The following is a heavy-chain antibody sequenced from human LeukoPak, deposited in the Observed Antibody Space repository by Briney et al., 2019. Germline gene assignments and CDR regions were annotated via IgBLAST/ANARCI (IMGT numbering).Heavy chain of an antibody. V-gene: IGHV4-34*01. Sequence: PSETLSLTCAVYGGSFSGYYWSWIRQPPRKGLEWIGEINHSGSTNYNPSLKSRVTISVDTSKNQFSLKLSSVTAADTAVYYCARSFTPSFDYWGQGTLVTVSS. CDR2: INHSGST. CDR1: GGSFSGYY. CDR3: ARSFTPSFDY. J-gene: IGHJ4*02.